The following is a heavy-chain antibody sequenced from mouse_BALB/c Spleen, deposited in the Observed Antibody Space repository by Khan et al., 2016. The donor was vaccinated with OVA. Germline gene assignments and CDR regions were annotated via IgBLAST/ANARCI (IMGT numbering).Heavy chain of an antibody. CDR2: IFPGTGTT. J-gene: IGHJ3*01. CDR1: GYTFTSYW. V-gene: IGHV1S132*01. CDR3: ARGYFGNYEFVY. Sequence: VQLQESGAELVKPGASVKLSCKTSGYTFTSYWIQWAKQRPGQGLGWIGQIFPGTGTTYYNENFKGKATLTVDTSSSPAYMQLSSLTSEDSAFYFCARGYFGNYEFVYWGQGTLVTASP. D-gene: IGHD2-1*01.